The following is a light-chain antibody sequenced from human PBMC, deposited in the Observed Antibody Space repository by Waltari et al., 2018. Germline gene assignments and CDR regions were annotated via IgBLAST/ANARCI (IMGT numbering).Light chain of an antibody. Sequence: QSVLAQPPSASGTPGQGVTISCSGSSSNIGGNGVSWYQQLHGTAPKLLIHTNGQRPSGVPARFSDSKSGTSASLAISGLQSEDEAHYFCAAWDDALNGRVFGGGTKVTVL. CDR2: TNG. CDR3: AAWDDALNGRV. J-gene: IGLJ3*02. CDR1: SSNIGGNG. V-gene: IGLV1-44*01.